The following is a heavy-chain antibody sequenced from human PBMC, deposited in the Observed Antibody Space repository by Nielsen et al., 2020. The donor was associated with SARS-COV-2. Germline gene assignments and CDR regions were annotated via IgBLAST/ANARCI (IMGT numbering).Heavy chain of an antibody. CDR2: ISWASDMK. CDR3: VKESGGPAFDY. J-gene: IGHJ4*02. V-gene: IGHV3-9*01. CDR1: GFTFDNYA. Sequence: GGSLRLSCAASGFTFDNYAMYWVRQPLGMGLEWVSAISWASDMKVYADTVKGRFTISRDNAKNSLYLEMNSLRAEDTALYYCVKESGGPAFDYWGQGILVTVSS. D-gene: IGHD1-26*01.